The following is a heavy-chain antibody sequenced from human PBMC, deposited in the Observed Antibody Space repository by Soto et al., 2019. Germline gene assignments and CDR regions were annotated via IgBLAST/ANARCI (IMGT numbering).Heavy chain of an antibody. Sequence: SGPTLVNPTETLTLTCTVSGFSLSNARMGVSWIRQPPGKALEWLAHIFSDNERSYSTSLQCRLTISKDTSGSQVVLSMTNVDPVDTATYYCARMNVDSYQFYYAMDVWGQGTTVTVSS. J-gene: IGHJ6*02. CDR3: ARMNVDSYQFYYAMDV. CDR1: GFSLSNARMG. CDR2: IFSDNER. D-gene: IGHD4-17*01. V-gene: IGHV2-26*01.